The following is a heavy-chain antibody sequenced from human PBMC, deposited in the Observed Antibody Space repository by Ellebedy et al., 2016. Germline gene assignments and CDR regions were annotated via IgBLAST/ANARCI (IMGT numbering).Heavy chain of an antibody. V-gene: IGHV1-46*01. CDR3: ARGGSGTDWYFDL. CDR2: INPSGGST. D-gene: IGHD6-13*01. J-gene: IGHJ2*01. CDR1: GYTFTSYY. Sequence: ASVKVSCKASGYTFTSYYMHWVRQAPGQGLEWMGIINPSGGSTSNAQKIKGRVTMTRDTSTSTVYMDLTSLRSEDTAVYYCARGGSGTDWYFDLWGRGTLVTVSS.